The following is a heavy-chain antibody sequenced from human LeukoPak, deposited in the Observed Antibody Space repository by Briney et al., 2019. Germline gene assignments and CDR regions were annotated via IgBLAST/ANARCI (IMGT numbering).Heavy chain of an antibody. CDR2: IRYDGSNK. J-gene: IGHJ4*02. V-gene: IGHV3-30*02. CDR3: AKDAYYYDSSGYYDPPDGAGGHFDY. CDR1: GFTFSSYG. Sequence: GGSLRLSCAASGFTFSSYGMHWVRQAPGKGLEWVAFIRYDGSNKYYADSVKGRFTISRDNYKNTLYLQMNSLRAEDTAVYYCAKDAYYYDSSGYYDPPDGAGGHFDYWGQGTLVTVSS. D-gene: IGHD3-22*01.